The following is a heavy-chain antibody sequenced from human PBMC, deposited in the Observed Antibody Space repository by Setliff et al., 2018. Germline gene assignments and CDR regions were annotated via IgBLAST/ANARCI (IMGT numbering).Heavy chain of an antibody. Sequence: SETLSLTCTVSGGSISSSSYYWGWIRQPPGKGLEWIGSIYYSGSTYYNPSLKSRVTISVDTSKNQLSLKVNSVTAADTAVYYCATLLANYGSGMDVWGQGTTVTVSS. CDR2: IYYSGST. V-gene: IGHV4-39*07. J-gene: IGHJ6*02. D-gene: IGHD3-10*01. CDR3: ATLLANYGSGMDV. CDR1: GGSISSSSYY.